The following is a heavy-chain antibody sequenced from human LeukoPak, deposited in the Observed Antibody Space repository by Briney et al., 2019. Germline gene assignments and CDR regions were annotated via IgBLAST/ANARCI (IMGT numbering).Heavy chain of an antibody. D-gene: IGHD6-19*01. V-gene: IGHV3-7*01. CDR3: ARGSSANWFDP. CDR1: GFPFRTYW. J-gene: IGHJ5*02. Sequence: GGSLRLSCEASGFPFRTYWMSWVRQAPGKRPEWVANIKEDGSQIEYLDSVRGRFTIYRDNAKNSLYLQMKTLRVEDTAVYYCARGSSANWFDPWGQGTLVSVSP. CDR2: IKEDGSQI.